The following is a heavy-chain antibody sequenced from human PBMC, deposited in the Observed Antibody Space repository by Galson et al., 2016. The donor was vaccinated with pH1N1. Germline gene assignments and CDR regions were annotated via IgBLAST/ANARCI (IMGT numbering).Heavy chain of an antibody. CDR2: INPVFGTT. CDR3: ATFSTSSSWRSLDV. V-gene: IGHV1-69*13. D-gene: IGHD2-2*01. Sequence: SVKVSCKASGATFNSYGIHWVRQAPGKGLEWMGDINPVFGTTNYAQRFQDRVTITAHDMELSGLRSEDTALYYCATFSTSSSWRSLDVWGQGKTVTVSS. CDR1: GATFNSYG. J-gene: IGHJ3*01.